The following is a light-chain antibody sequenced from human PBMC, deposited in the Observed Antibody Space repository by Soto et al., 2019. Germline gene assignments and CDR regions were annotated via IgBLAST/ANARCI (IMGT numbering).Light chain of an antibody. CDR2: DTF. V-gene: IGKV3-11*01. J-gene: IGKJ4*01. Sequence: DIVLTQSPATLSLSPGERATLSCRASQSVGSDLAWYQQEPGQAPRLLIYDTFNRATGIPARFSGSGSGTDFTLTISSLEPEDVAVYYCQQRSNWPLTFGGGTKVDIK. CDR1: QSVGSD. CDR3: QQRSNWPLT.